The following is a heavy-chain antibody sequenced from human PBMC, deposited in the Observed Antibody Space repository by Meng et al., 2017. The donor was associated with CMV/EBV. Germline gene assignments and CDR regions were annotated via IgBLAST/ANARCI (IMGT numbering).Heavy chain of an antibody. CDR2: MNPNSGNT. V-gene: IGHV1-8*01. J-gene: IGHJ4*02. Sequence: ASVKVSCKASGYTFTSYDINWVRQATGQGLEWMGWMNPNSGNTGYAQKFQGRVTMTRNTSISTAYMELSRLRSEDTAVYYCASELFCSSTSCWWGQGTLVTVSS. CDR1: GYTFTSYD. CDR3: ASELFCSSTSCW. D-gene: IGHD2-2*01.